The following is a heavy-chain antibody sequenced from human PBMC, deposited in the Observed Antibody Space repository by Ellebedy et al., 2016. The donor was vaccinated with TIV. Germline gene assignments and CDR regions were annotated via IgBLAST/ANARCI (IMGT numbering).Heavy chain of an antibody. CDR3: ARVPSDPPFDY. Sequence: AASVKVSCKASGYTFGSYGISWVRQAPGQGLEWMGWISGYRGTTNYAQNFQGRVTMTTDPSTSTAYMELRSLRPDDTAVYYCARVPSDPPFDYWGQGTLVTVSS. CDR2: ISGYRGTT. D-gene: IGHD1-26*01. J-gene: IGHJ4*02. V-gene: IGHV1-18*04. CDR1: GYTFGSYG.